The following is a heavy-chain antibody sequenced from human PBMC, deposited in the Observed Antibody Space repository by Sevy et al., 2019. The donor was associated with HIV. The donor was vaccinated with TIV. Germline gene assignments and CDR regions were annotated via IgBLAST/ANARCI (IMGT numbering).Heavy chain of an antibody. D-gene: IGHD6-6*01. CDR2: ISYDGSNK. CDR3: ARDRGAAPLYGMDV. J-gene: IGHJ6*02. CDR1: GFTFSSYA. V-gene: IGHV3-30*04. Sequence: GGSLRLSCAASGFTFSSYAMNWVRQAPGKGLEWVAFISYDGSNKYYADSVKGRFTISRDNSKNTLYLQMNSMRAEDTAVYYCARDRGAAPLYGMDVWGQGTTVTVSS.